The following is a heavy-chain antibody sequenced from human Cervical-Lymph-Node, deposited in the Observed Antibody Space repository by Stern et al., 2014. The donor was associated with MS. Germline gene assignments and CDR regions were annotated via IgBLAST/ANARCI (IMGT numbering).Heavy chain of an antibody. CDR1: GFSFSDYD. J-gene: IGHJ4*02. Sequence: VHLVESGGDLVKPGGSLRLSCVASGFSFSDYDMSWIRQAPGKGLEWISYISGSGGAIYYADSVQGRFPISRDNAKNSLFLQMNSLRAEDTAVYYCGRGDAGGYWGQGTLVTVAS. V-gene: IGHV3-11*01. CDR3: GRGDAGGY. D-gene: IGHD2-21*02. CDR2: ISGSGGAI.